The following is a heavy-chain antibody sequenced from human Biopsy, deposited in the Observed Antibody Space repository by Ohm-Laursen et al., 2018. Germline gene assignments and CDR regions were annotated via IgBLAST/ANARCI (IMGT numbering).Heavy chain of an antibody. J-gene: IGHJ4*02. Sequence: TLSLTCPVYGGSFSGSYWTWIRQPPGKGLEWLGEMSHSGSTNHNPSLKSRVTISMETSKNQFSLKLTSVTAADTAVYYCARWEVGYSANDLRFDYWGQGTLVTVSS. CDR1: GGSFSGSY. CDR2: MSHSGST. D-gene: IGHD5-12*01. CDR3: ARWEVGYSANDLRFDY. V-gene: IGHV4-34*01.